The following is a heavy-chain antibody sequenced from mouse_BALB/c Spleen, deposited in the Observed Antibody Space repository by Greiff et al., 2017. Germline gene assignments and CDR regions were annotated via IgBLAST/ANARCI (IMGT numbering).Heavy chain of an antibody. CDR3: AREGIHFTFDY. Sequence: VQLQQSGPELVKPGASVKISCKASGYAFSSSWMNWVKQRPGQGLEWIGRIYPGDGDTNYNGKFKGKATLTADKSSSTAYMQLSSLTSVDSAVYFCAREGIHFTFDYWGQGTTLTVSS. J-gene: IGHJ2*01. CDR2: IYPGDGDT. V-gene: IGHV1-82*01. CDR1: GYAFSSSW.